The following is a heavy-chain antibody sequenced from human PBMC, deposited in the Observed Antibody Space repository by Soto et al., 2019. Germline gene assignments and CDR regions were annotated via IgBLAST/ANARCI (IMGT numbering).Heavy chain of an antibody. D-gene: IGHD3-22*01. CDR2: IYYTGNT. Sequence: KPSETLSLTCTVSGGSISNGGYYWTWIRRHPGKGLEWIGYIYYTGNTYYNPSLKSRLTISVDTSKNQFSLKLSSVTAADTAVYYCARAGRISNGGYLDYWGQGTLVTVSS. J-gene: IGHJ4*02. CDR1: GGSISNGGYY. V-gene: IGHV4-31*03. CDR3: ARAGRISNGGYLDY.